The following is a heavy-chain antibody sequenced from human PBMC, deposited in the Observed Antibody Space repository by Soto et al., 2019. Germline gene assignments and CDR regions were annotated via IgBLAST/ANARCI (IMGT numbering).Heavy chain of an antibody. CDR3: ARVDSYGYWFDP. Sequence: GVSLRLSCAASGLTFSDYYMSWIRQAPGKGLEWVSYISSSGSTIYYADSVKGRFTISRDNAKNSLYLQMNSLRAEDTAVYYCARVDSYGYWFDPWGQGTLVTVSS. J-gene: IGHJ5*02. D-gene: IGHD5-18*01. CDR1: GLTFSDYY. V-gene: IGHV3-11*01. CDR2: ISSSGSTI.